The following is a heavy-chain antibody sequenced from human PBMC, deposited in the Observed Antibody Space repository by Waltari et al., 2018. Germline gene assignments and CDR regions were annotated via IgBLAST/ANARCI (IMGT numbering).Heavy chain of an antibody. CDR3: ARRERGDGYTGAFDV. Sequence: EVQLVQSGAEVKKPGESLKISCTGSGYSFINYWIGWVRQMPGKGLESMGIIYPGDPETRVNPSVQGQVTISVDKSITTAYLQWSSLKASDTAMYYCARRERGDGYTGAFDVWGQGTMVTVSS. J-gene: IGHJ3*01. D-gene: IGHD5-12*01. CDR2: IYPGDPET. CDR1: GYSFINYW. V-gene: IGHV5-51*01.